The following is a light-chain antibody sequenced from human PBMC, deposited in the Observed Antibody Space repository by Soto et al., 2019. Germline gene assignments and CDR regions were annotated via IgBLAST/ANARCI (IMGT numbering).Light chain of an antibody. V-gene: IGKV3-15*01. J-gene: IGKJ1*01. CDR2: DAS. CDR3: QQYGDRPRP. Sequence: TDSPATLSVSPGDRASLSCRASQYIGSAVAWYHQRSGQAPRLLIFDASIRVPTTPARFSGSVSGTEFTLTNSSLESEDFAVYFCQQYGDRPRPFGQGTKVAIK. CDR1: QYIGSA.